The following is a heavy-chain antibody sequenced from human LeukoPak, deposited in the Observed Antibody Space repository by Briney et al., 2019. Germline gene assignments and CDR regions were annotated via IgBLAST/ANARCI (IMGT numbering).Heavy chain of an antibody. CDR2: IYYSGST. Sequence: SETLSLTCTVSGGSISNYYWSWVRQPPGKGLEWIGYIYYSGSTNYNPSLKSRVTISVDTSKNQFSLTLSSVTAADTAVYYCARGRLARSPYFDYWGQGTLVTVSS. J-gene: IGHJ4*02. CDR1: GGSISNYY. D-gene: IGHD6-19*01. CDR3: ARGRLARSPYFDY. V-gene: IGHV4-59*01.